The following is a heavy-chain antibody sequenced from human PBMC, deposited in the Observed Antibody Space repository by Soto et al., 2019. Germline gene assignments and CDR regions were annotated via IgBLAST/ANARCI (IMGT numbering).Heavy chain of an antibody. D-gene: IGHD3-22*01. V-gene: IGHV3-30-3*01. J-gene: IGHJ4*02. CDR2: ISYDGSNK. CDR1: GFTFSSYA. CDR3: ARGGPPMIVVVYASPDY. Sequence: VGSLRLSCAASGFTFSSYAMHWVRQAPGKGLEWVAVISYDGSNKYYADYVKGRFTISRDNSKNTLYLQMNSLRAEDTAVYYCARGGPPMIVVVYASPDYWGQGTLVTVSS.